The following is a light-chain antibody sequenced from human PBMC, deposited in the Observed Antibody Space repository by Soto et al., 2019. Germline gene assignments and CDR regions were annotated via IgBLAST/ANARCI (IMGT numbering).Light chain of an antibody. Sequence: DIQMTQSPSSVSASIGDRVTISCRASQSIYKWLVWYQQKPGKAPKLLIYDASSLQSGVQSRFSGSGYGTDVPLTISSLQPEDFATCYCQQADSFLLSFGGGTKVEI. V-gene: IGKV1-12*01. J-gene: IGKJ4*01. CDR2: DAS. CDR3: QQADSFLLS. CDR1: QSIYKW.